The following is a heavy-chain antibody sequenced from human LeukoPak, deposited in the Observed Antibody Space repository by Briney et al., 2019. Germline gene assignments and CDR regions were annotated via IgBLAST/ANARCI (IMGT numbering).Heavy chain of an antibody. CDR3: ARVGWGIAARLIDY. V-gene: IGHV3-21*01. D-gene: IGHD6-6*01. CDR2: ISSSSSYI. J-gene: IGHJ4*02. Sequence: KPGGSLRLSCAASGFTFSSYSMTWVRQAPGKGLEWVSSISSSSSYIYYADSVKGRFTISRDNAKNSLYLQMNSLRAEDTAVYYCARVGWGIAARLIDYWGQGTLVTVSS. CDR1: GFTFSSYS.